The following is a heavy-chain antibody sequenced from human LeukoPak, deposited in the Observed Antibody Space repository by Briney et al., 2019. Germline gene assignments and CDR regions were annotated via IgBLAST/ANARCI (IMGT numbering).Heavy chain of an antibody. D-gene: IGHD5-12*01. CDR1: GYNFITYW. V-gene: IGHV5-10-1*01. CDR2: IDPTASET. CDR3: ARPGDSGYGDFDS. J-gene: IGHJ4*02. Sequence: GKSLKISCKGSGYNFITYWITWVRQMPGKGLEWMGRIDPTASETNHSPSFQGHVTISADKSISTGYLQWSSLEASDTAMYYCARPGDSGYGDFDSWGQGTPAPVFS.